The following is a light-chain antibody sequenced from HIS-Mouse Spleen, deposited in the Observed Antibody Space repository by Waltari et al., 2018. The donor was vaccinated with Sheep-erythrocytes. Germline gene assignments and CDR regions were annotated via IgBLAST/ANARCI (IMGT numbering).Light chain of an antibody. V-gene: IGKV1-12*01. CDR2: AAS. CDR3: QQANSFPIT. J-gene: IGKJ5*01. CDR1: RGISSW. Sequence: DIQMTQSPSSVSASVGDRFTLTKSFNRGISSWLAWYQQKPGKAPKLLIYAASSLQSGVPSRFSSSGSGTDFTLTISSLQPEDFATYYCQQANSFPITFGQGTRLEIK.